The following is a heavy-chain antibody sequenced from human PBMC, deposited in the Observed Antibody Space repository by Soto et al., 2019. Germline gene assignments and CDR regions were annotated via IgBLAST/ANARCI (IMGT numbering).Heavy chain of an antibody. CDR3: ARMVGATLVDF. D-gene: IGHD1-26*01. CDR1: GASISSTTNW. V-gene: IGHV4-4*02. Sequence: QVQLQESGPGLVRPSGTLSLTCAVSGASISSTTNWWSCVRQPPGKGLEWIGEIYHSGSTNYNPSLKSRVTMSVDKSKTQFSLKLSSVTAADTAVYYCARMVGATLVDFWGQGTLVTVSS. J-gene: IGHJ4*02. CDR2: IYHSGST.